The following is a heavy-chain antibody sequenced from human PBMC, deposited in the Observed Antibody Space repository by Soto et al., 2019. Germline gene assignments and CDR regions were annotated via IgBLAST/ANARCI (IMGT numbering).Heavy chain of an antibody. CDR3: ARRYSDYGYFDL. CDR1: GYTFNTYG. CDR2: IRANNGYT. Sequence: QIRLVQSGAEVKTPGASVKVSCKASGYTFNTYGITWVRQAPGQGLEWMGWIRANNGYTNYAQKLQGRVTLTTATSTSTAYMELSSLTSDDTAVYFCARRYSDYGYFDLWGRGTLVTVSS. V-gene: IGHV1-18*01. D-gene: IGHD5-18*01. J-gene: IGHJ2*01.